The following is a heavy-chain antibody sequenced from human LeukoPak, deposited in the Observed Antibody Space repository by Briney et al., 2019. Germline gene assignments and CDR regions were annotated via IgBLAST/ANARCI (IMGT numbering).Heavy chain of an antibody. Sequence: ASVKVSCKASGYTFNSYYMHWVRQAPGQGLEWMGIINPSGGSTSHAQKFQGRVTMTRDTFTSTVYMELSSLRSEDTAVYYCARAGDTAMVIEYWGQGTLVTISS. CDR3: ARAGDTAMVIEY. CDR2: INPSGGST. D-gene: IGHD5-18*01. J-gene: IGHJ4*02. CDR1: GYTFNSYY. V-gene: IGHV1-46*02.